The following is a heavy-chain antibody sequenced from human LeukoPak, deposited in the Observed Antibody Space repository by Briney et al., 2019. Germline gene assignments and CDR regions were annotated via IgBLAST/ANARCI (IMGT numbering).Heavy chain of an antibody. V-gene: IGHV4-4*07. CDR2: IYTSGST. CDR1: GGSISSYY. Sequence: SETLSLTCTVSGGSISSYYWSWIRQPAGKGLEWIGRIYTSGSTNYNPSLKSRVTMSVDTSKNQFSLKLSSVTAADTAVYYCARAAHSGSLAPFDYWGQGTLVTVSS. J-gene: IGHJ4*02. D-gene: IGHD1-26*01. CDR3: ARAAHSGSLAPFDY.